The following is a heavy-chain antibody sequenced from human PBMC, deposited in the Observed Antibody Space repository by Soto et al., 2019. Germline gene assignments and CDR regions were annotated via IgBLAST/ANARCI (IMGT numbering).Heavy chain of an antibody. D-gene: IGHD6-13*01. Sequence: GGSLRLSCAASGFTFSSYGMHWVRQAPGKGLEWVANIKQDGSEKYYVDSVKGRFTISRDNSKNTLYLQMNSLRAEDTAVYYCAYSSTPFDYWGQGTLVTVSS. V-gene: IGHV3-7*03. CDR1: GFTFSSYG. CDR3: AYSSTPFDY. CDR2: IKQDGSEK. J-gene: IGHJ4*02.